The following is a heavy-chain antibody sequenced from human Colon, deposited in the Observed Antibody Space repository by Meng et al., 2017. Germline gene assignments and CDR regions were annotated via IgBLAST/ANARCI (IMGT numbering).Heavy chain of an antibody. CDR2: INHSGST. J-gene: IGHJ5*02. CDR1: GGSFSGYY. CDR3: ARGRWDDYVWGSYRARFDP. V-gene: IGHV4-34*01. D-gene: IGHD3-16*02. Sequence: GSLRLSCAVYGGSFSGYYWSWIRQPPGKGLEWIGEINHSGSTNYNPSLKSRVTISVDTSKNQFSLKLSSVTAADTAVYYCARGRWDDYVWGSYRARFDPWGQGTLVTVSS.